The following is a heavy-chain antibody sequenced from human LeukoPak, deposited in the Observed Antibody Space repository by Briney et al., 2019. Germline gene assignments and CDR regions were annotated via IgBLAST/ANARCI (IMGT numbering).Heavy chain of an antibody. J-gene: IGHJ4*02. CDR1: GGSFSGYY. Sequence: PSETLSLTCAVYGGSFSGYYWSWIRQPPGKGLEWIGYIYYSGSTYYNPSLKSRVTMSVDTSKNRFSLKLSSVTAVDTAVYYCARKSYLSAYFDYWGRGTLVTVSS. D-gene: IGHD1-26*01. V-gene: IGHV4-34*10. CDR3: ARKSYLSAYFDY. CDR2: IYYSGST.